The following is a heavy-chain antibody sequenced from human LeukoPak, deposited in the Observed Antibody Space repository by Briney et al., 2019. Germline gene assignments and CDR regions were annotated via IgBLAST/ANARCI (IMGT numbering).Heavy chain of an antibody. CDR1: GFTFSSYS. Sequence: PGGSLRLSCAASGFTFSSYSMNWVRQAPGKGLEWVSSISSSSSYIYYADSVKGRFTISRDNSKNTLYLQMNSLRAEDTAVYYCASLNSYAYGYWGQGTLVTVSS. CDR3: ASLNSYAYGY. V-gene: IGHV3-21*01. D-gene: IGHD5-18*01. J-gene: IGHJ4*02. CDR2: ISSSSSYI.